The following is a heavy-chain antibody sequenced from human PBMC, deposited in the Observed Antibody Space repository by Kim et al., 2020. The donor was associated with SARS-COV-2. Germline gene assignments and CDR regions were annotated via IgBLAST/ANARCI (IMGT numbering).Heavy chain of an antibody. CDR2: VSASGTTM. Sequence: SLRLSCAASGFTFSSYEMTWVRQAPGKGLEWVSYVSASGTTMYYADSVRGRFIISRDNARDSLYLQMNSLRAEDTAVYYCARRRRADAFDIWGLGTMVTVSS. V-gene: IGHV3-48*03. J-gene: IGHJ3*02. CDR3: ARRRRADAFDI. CDR1: GFTFSSYE.